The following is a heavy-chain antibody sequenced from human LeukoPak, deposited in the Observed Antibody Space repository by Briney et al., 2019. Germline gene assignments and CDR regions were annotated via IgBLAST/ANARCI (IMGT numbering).Heavy chain of an antibody. CDR1: GFTFSSYA. J-gene: IGHJ4*02. D-gene: IGHD3-10*01. CDR2: ITGSGDYT. Sequence: GGSLRLSCAASGFTFSSYAMSWVRQAPGKGLESVSAITGSGDYTYYADSVKGRFTISRDNSKNTVYLQMNSLRAEDTAVYYCAKERPEEYYGSGSYFDYWGQGTLVTVSS. V-gene: IGHV3-23*01. CDR3: AKERPEEYYGSGSYFDY.